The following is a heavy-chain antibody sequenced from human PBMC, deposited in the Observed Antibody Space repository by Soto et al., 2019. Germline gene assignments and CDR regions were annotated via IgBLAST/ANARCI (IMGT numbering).Heavy chain of an antibody. D-gene: IGHD2-15*01. J-gene: IGHJ4*02. CDR1: GYTFTGYY. CDR3: ATLGYCSGASWYSRDG. V-gene: IGHV1-2*02. Sequence: QVQLVQSVAEVKKPGASVKVSCKASGYTFTGYYMHWVRQAPGQGLEWMGWINPSSGGTEYAQKFQDRSTMARDTSISTAYMELSRLTSDDTAMYYCATLGYCSGASWYSRDGWGQGTLVTVST. CDR2: INPSSGGT.